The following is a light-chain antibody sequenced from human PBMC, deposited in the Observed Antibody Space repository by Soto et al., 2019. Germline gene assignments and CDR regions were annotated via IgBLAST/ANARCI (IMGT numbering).Light chain of an antibody. CDR1: QGISTY. CDR3: QQFNSAPIT. Sequence: DIQMTQSPSSLSSSVGDRVTITCRASQGISTYLTWYLQKPGKAPKLLIYAASSLQRGVPSRFSGSGSGTDFTLTIISLQPEDFATYSCQQFNSAPITFGQGTRLEIK. V-gene: IGKV1-39*01. J-gene: IGKJ5*01. CDR2: AAS.